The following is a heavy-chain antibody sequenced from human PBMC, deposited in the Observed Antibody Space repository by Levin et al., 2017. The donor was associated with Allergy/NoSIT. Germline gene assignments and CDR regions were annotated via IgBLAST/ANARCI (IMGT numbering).Heavy chain of an antibody. CDR1: GFSFSNTW. D-gene: IGHD6-19*01. V-gene: IGHV3-7*02. J-gene: IGHJ4*02. Sequence: GGSLRLSCAASGFSFSNTWMSWVRLAPGKGMEWVANIKPDGSRTYYMDSVKGRFTISRDHARISLFLPLTSLSVEDTAVYYCASGRFSSGWYPDYFDYWGQGTLVTVSS. CDR3: ASGRFSSGWYPDYFDY. CDR2: IKPDGSRT.